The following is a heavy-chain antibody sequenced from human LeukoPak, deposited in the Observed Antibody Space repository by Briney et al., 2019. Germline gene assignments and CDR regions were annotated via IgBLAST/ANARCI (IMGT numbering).Heavy chain of an antibody. CDR2: ISYDGSNK. V-gene: IGHV3-30-3*01. CDR1: GFTFSSYA. J-gene: IGHJ4*02. D-gene: IGHD6-13*01. Sequence: GGSLRLSCAASGFTFSSYAVHLVRQAPGKGLEWVALISYDGSNKYYADSVKGRFTISRDNSKNTLSLQMNSLRTEDTAVYFCARDNYSSSWYKGEFVYWGQGTLVTVSS. CDR3: ARDNYSSSWYKGEFVY.